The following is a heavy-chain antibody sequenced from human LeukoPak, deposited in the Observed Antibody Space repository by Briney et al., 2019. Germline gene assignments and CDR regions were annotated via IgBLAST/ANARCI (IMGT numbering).Heavy chain of an antibody. V-gene: IGHV4-34*01. Sequence: SETLSLTCTVSGGSISSYYWSWIRQPPGKGLEWIGEINHTGSTNYNPSLKSRVTISVDTSKNQFSLRLSSVTAADTAVYYCARGRQGHYWGQGTLVTVSS. CDR3: ARGRQGHY. CDR2: INHTGST. J-gene: IGHJ4*02. CDR1: GGSISSYY.